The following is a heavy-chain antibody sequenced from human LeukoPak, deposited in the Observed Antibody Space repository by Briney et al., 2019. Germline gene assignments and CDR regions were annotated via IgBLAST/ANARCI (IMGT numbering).Heavy chain of an antibody. J-gene: IGHJ3*02. D-gene: IGHD1-26*01. CDR1: GGSISSHY. Sequence: SETLSLTCTVSGGSISSHYWSWIRQPPGKGLEWIGYIYYSGSTNYNPSLKSRVTISVDTSKNQFSLKLSSVTAADTAVYYCARGFGGSYPDAFDIWGQGTMVTVSS. CDR3: ARGFGGSYPDAFDI. CDR2: IYYSGST. V-gene: IGHV4-59*11.